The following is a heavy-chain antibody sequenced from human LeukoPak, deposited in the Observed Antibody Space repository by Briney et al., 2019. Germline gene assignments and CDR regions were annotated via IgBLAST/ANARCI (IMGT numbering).Heavy chain of an antibody. D-gene: IGHD3-16*02. CDR3: ARGLHDYVWGSYRYSGAYYYYGMDV. Sequence: ASVKVSCKASGYTFTSSYMHWVRQAPGQGLEWMGIINPSGGSTGYAQKFQGRVTMTRNTSISTAYMELSSLRSEDTAVYYCARGLHDYVWGSYRYSGAYYYYGMDVWGQGTTVTVSS. CDR2: INPSGGST. CDR1: GYTFTSSY. V-gene: IGHV1-46*01. J-gene: IGHJ6*02.